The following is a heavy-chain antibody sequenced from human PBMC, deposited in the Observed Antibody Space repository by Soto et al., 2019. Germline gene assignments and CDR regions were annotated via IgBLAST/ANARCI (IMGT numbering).Heavy chain of an antibody. CDR2: INWNSGDI. CDR1: GFTFDAYA. Sequence: EVQLVESGGGLVQPGRSLRLSCAASGFTFDAYAMHWVRQAPGKGLEWVSRINWNSGDIGYADTVKGRFTISRDNAKKTLDVQMHSLRPEDTALYYCTCSEPYNSGWYGYFQQWGQGTLVPVSS. D-gene: IGHD6-19*01. J-gene: IGHJ1*01. V-gene: IGHV3-9*01. CDR3: TCSEPYNSGWYGYFQQ.